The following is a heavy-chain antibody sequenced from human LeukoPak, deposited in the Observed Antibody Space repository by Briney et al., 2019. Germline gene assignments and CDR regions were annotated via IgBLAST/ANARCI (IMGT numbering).Heavy chain of an antibody. D-gene: IGHD3-22*01. CDR2: MNPNSGNT. V-gene: IGHV1-8*01. CDR3: ARGFPYYYDSSGNNMGY. J-gene: IGHJ4*02. Sequence: ASVKVSCKASGYTFTSYDINWVRQATGQGLEWMGWMNPNSGNTGYAQKFQGRVTMTRNTSIRTAYMELSSLRSEDTAVYYCARGFPYYYDSSGNNMGYWGQGTLVTVSS. CDR1: GYTFTSYD.